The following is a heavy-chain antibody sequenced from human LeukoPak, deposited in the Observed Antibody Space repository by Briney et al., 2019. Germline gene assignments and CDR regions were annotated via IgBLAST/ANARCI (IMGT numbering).Heavy chain of an antibody. CDR1: GGTFSSYA. CDR2: IIPIFGTA. Sequence: SVKVSCKASGGTFSSYAISWVRQAPGQGLEWMGGIIPIFGTANYAQKFQGRVTITADESTSTAYMELSSLRSEDTAVYYCARDSSSWYPWFDPWGQGTLVTVST. V-gene: IGHV1-69*01. J-gene: IGHJ5*02. CDR3: ARDSSSWYPWFDP. D-gene: IGHD6-13*01.